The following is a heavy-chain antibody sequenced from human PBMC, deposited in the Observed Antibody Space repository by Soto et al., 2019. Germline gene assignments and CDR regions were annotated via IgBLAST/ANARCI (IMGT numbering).Heavy chain of an antibody. V-gene: IGHV1-69*13. J-gene: IGHJ4*02. D-gene: IGHD2-8*01. CDR2: IIPIFGTA. CDR3: ARDRENGVYYSAFDY. Sequence: GASVKVSCKASGGTFSSYAISWVRQAPGQGLEWMGGIIPIFGTANYAQKFQGRVTITADESTSTAYMELSSLRSEDTAVYYCARDRENGVYYSAFDYWGQGTLVTVSS. CDR1: GGTFSSYA.